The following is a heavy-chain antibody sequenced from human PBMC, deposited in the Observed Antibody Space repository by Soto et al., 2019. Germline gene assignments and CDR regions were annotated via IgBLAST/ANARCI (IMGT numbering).Heavy chain of an antibody. CDR3: ARGYYDSNGQSNTFDI. J-gene: IGHJ3*02. Sequence: PSETLSLTCTVSGASTSSSYWSWIRQSPGKGLEWIGYVHYSGSTKYNPSLKGRVTISVDTSKNQFSLKLSSVTAADTALYYCARGYYDSNGQSNTFDIWGQGTMVTVSS. D-gene: IGHD3-22*01. V-gene: IGHV4-59*01. CDR2: VHYSGST. CDR1: GASTSSSY.